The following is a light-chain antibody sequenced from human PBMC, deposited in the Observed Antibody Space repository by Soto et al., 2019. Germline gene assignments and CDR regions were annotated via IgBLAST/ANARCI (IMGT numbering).Light chain of an antibody. CDR3: CSYAGDTTFFV. CDR2: EVN. CDR1: SSDVGSYYP. V-gene: IGLV2-23*02. Sequence: QSALTQPASMSGSPVQSITISCTGTSSDVGSYYPVSWFQQHPGKAPKLIIYEVNKRPSGVSDRFSGSKSGNTASLTISGLQAADEAEYYCCSYAGDTTFFVFGTGTKRTVL. J-gene: IGLJ1*01.